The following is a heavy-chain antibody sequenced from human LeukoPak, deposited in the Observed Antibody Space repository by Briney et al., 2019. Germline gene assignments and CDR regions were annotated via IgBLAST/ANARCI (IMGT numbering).Heavy chain of an antibody. Sequence: ASVKVSCKASGYTFTGYYMHWVRQAPGQGLEWMGRINPNSGGTNYAQKFQGRVTMTRDTSISTAYMELSRLRSDDTAVYYCARDQSYYYDSSGPIFDYWGQGTLVTVSS. V-gene: IGHV1-2*06. CDR1: GYTFTGYY. CDR2: INPNSGGT. D-gene: IGHD3-22*01. CDR3: ARDQSYYYDSSGPIFDY. J-gene: IGHJ4*02.